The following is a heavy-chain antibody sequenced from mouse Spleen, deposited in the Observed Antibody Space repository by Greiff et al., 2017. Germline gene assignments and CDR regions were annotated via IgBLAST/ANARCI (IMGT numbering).Heavy chain of an antibody. CDR1: GYSITSGYD. CDR3: ARGRDYYGSSSYWYFDV. CDR2: ISYSGST. Sequence: VQLQQSGPGMVKPSQSLSLTCTVTGYSITSGYDWHWIRHFPGNKLEWMGYISYSGSTNYNPSLKSRISITHDTSKNHFFLKLNSVTTEDTATYYCARGRDYYGSSSYWYFDVWGAGTTVTVSS. D-gene: IGHD1-1*01. V-gene: IGHV3-1*01. J-gene: IGHJ1*01.